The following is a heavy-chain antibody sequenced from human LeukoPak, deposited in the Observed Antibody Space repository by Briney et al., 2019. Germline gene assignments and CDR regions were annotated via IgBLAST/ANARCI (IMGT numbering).Heavy chain of an antibody. J-gene: IGHJ4*02. Sequence: GRSLRLSCAASGFTFSSYAIHWVRQAPGKGLEWVAVISYDGSNKYYADSVKGRFTISRDNSKNTLYLQMNSLRAEDTAVYYCAREGNWNYSRFDYWGQGTLVTVSS. CDR3: AREGNWNYSRFDY. CDR2: ISYDGSNK. D-gene: IGHD1-7*01. CDR1: GFTFSSYA. V-gene: IGHV3-30-3*01.